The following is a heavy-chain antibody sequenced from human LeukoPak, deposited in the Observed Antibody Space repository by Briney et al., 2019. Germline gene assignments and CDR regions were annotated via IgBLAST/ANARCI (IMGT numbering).Heavy chain of an antibody. CDR1: GGTFSSYA. CDR2: IIPIFGTA. Sequence: GASVKVSCKASGGTFSSYAISWVRQAPGQGLEWMGGIIPIFGTANYAQKFQGRVTITTDESTSTAYMELSSLRSEDTAVYYCASNPPISFGRPVYYYYMDVWGKGTTVTASS. V-gene: IGHV1-69*05. J-gene: IGHJ6*03. CDR3: ASNPPISFGRPVYYYYMDV. D-gene: IGHD3/OR15-3a*01.